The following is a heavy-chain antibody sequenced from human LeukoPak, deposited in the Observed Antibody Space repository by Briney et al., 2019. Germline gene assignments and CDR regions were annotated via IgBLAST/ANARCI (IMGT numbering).Heavy chain of an antibody. J-gene: IGHJ6*03. D-gene: IGHD4-17*01. CDR3: ARRYGAPRGLRYYYYMDV. Sequence: SETLSLTCAVYGGSFSGYYWSWIRQPPGKGLEWLGEINHSGSTNYNPSLKSRVTISVDTSKNQFSLKLSSVTAADTAVYYCARRYGAPRGLRYYYYMDVWGKETTVTVSS. CDR2: INHSGST. V-gene: IGHV4-34*01. CDR1: GGSFSGYY.